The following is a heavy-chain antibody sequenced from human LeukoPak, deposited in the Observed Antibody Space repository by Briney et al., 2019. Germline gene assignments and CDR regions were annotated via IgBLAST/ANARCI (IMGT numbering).Heavy chain of an antibody. CDR1: GYTFTSYD. CDR3: ARGRKYYYARAFDI. V-gene: IGHV1-8*01. J-gene: IGHJ3*02. Sequence: GASVKVSCKASGYTFTSYDINWVRQATGQGLEWMGWMNPNGGNTGYAQKFQGRVTMTRNTSISTAYMELSSLRSEDTAVYYCARGRKYYYARAFDIWGQGTMVTVSS. CDR2: MNPNGGNT. D-gene: IGHD3-22*01.